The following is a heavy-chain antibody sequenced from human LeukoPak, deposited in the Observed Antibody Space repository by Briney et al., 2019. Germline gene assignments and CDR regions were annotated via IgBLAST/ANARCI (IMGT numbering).Heavy chain of an antibody. J-gene: IGHJ4*02. Sequence: GRSLRLSCAASGFTFSSYAMHWVRQAPGKGLEWVAVISYDGSNKYYADSVKGRFTISRDNSKNTLYLQMNSLRAEDTAVYYCASGYYGSGSLVDYWGQGTLVTVSS. V-gene: IGHV3-30*04. CDR1: GFTFSSYA. CDR3: ASGYYGSGSLVDY. D-gene: IGHD3-10*01. CDR2: ISYDGSNK.